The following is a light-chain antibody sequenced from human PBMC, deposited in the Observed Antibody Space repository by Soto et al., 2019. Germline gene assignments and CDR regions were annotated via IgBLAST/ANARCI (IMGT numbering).Light chain of an antibody. Sequence: DIQMAQSPSSLSASIGDRVTITCRASQGIAKSLAWYQQKPEKAPKSLIYAASNLQSGVPSRFSGSGSGTEFTLTISSLHPEDFATYYCQQYISYPITFGQGTRLEIK. CDR2: AAS. CDR1: QGIAKS. V-gene: IGKV1D-16*01. CDR3: QQYISYPIT. J-gene: IGKJ5*01.